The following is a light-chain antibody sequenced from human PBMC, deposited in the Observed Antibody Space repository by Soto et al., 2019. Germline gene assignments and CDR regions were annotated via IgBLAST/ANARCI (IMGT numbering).Light chain of an antibody. CDR2: GAS. CDR1: QSVSSN. CDR3: QQYNNWPG. V-gene: IGKV3-15*01. Sequence: ERVMTQSPATLSVSPGERAILSCRASQSVSSNLAWYQQKPGQAPRLLIYGASTRATGIPARFSGSGSGTEFTLTISSLQSEDFAVYYCQQYNNWPGFGQGTKV. J-gene: IGKJ1*01.